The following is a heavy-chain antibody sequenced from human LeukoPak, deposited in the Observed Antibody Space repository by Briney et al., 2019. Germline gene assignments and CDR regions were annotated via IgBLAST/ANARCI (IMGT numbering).Heavy chain of an antibody. J-gene: IGHJ6*02. CDR3: AKAAVAASYYYYYGVDV. Sequence: ASVKVSCKTSGYTFTNLDINWLRQAPGQGLEWMGWMNPNSGNTGYAQKFQGRVTMTRNTSISAANMELSSLRSEDTAVYYCAKAAVAASYYYYYGVDVWGQGTTVTVSS. D-gene: IGHD6-19*01. CDR2: MNPNSGNT. CDR1: GYTFTNLD. V-gene: IGHV1-8*01.